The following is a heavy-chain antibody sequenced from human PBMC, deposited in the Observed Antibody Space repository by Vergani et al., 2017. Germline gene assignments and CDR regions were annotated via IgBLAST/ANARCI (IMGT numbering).Heavy chain of an antibody. J-gene: IGHJ5*02. Sequence: QMQLQESGPGLVKPSETLSLTCAVSGGSISSGGYSWSWIRQPPGKGLEWIGYIYHSGSTYYNPSLKSRVTISVDRSKNQFSLKLSSVTAADTAVYYCARASGNYDFWSGYYTLNWFDPWGQGTLVTVSS. CDR2: IYHSGST. CDR1: GGSISSGGYS. CDR3: ARASGNYDFWSGYYTLNWFDP. D-gene: IGHD3-3*01. V-gene: IGHV4-30-2*01.